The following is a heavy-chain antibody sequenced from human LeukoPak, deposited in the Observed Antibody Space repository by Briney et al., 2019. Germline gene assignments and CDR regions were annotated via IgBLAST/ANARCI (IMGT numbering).Heavy chain of an antibody. CDR2: INPNSGDT. CDR3: ARDVSSYSSYAFDI. J-gene: IGHJ3*02. Sequence: ASVKVSCKASGYTFTGYYMHWVRQAPGQGLEWMGWINPNSGDTNYSQKFQGRVSMTRDTSINTAYMELSRLTSDDTAVYYCARDVSSYSSYAFDIWGQGTMVTVSS. V-gene: IGHV1-2*02. D-gene: IGHD6-6*01. CDR1: GYTFTGYY.